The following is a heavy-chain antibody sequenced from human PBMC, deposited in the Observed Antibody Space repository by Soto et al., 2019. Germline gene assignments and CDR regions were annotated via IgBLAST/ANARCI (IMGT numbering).Heavy chain of an antibody. CDR2: IRSKANSYAT. CDR3: TGTGMTTVTTGRGYYFDY. J-gene: IGHJ4*02. CDR1: GFTFSGSA. Sequence: EVQLVESGGGLVQPGGSPKLSCAASGFTFSGSAMHWVRQASGKGLEWVGRIRSKANSYATAYAASVKGRFTISRDDSKNTAYLQMNSLKTEDTAVYYCTGTGMTTVTTGRGYYFDYWGQGTLVTVSS. D-gene: IGHD4-17*01. V-gene: IGHV3-73*01.